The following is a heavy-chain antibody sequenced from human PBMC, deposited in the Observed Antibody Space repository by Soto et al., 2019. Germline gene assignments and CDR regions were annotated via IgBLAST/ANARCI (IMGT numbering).Heavy chain of an antibody. CDR1: GGSISSSSYY. CDR2: IYYSGST. J-gene: IGHJ5*02. D-gene: IGHD6-13*01. V-gene: IGHV4-39*01. Sequence: QLQLQESGPGLVKPSETLSLTCTVSGGSISSSSYYWGWIRQPPGKGLEWIGSIYYSGSTYYNPSLKRRVTISVDTSKNQFSLKLSSVTAADTAVYYCARLSLQQQLVLSWGQGTLVTVSS. CDR3: ARLSLQQQLVLS.